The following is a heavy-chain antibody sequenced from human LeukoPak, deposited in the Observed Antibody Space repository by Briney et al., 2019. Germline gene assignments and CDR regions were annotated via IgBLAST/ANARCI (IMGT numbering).Heavy chain of an antibody. Sequence: GGSLKLSCAASGFSLSSYEMNWVRQAPGKGLEWISHIGRSDNIRHYADSVKGRFTISRDNAKNSLYLQMNSLRAEDTAVYYCAREENWLAPVDYWGQGTLVTVSS. CDR2: IGRSDNIR. CDR1: GFSLSSYE. V-gene: IGHV3-48*03. CDR3: AREENWLAPVDY. J-gene: IGHJ4*02. D-gene: IGHD6-19*01.